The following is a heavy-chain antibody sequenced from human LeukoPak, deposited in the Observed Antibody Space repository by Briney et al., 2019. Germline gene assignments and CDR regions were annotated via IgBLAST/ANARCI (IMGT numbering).Heavy chain of an antibody. J-gene: IGHJ5*02. Sequence: PSETLSLTCTVSGASISSSSYHWDWIRQPPGKGLEWIGSMYYSGRTYYNPSLTSRVAISVDTSKNQFSLKLSSVTAADTAVYYCARVRVVPAARFKSPFDPWGQGTLVTVSS. CDR3: ARVRVVPAARFKSPFDP. CDR1: GASISSSSYH. CDR2: MYYSGRT. D-gene: IGHD2-2*01. V-gene: IGHV4-39*01.